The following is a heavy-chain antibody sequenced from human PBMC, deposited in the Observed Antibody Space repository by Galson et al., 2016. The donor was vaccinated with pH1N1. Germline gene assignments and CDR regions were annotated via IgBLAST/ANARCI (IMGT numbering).Heavy chain of an antibody. Sequence: ETLSLTCAVHGASLVGYSWGWVRQSPGKGLEWIGEISHSGSTNDNPSLKSRVTISIDTSKNQFSLRLTSVTAADTAIYCCARIGYFRIDYWGQGTLLTVSS. CDR2: ISHSGST. CDR3: ARIGYFRIDY. J-gene: IGHJ4*02. CDR1: GASLVGYS. V-gene: IGHV4-34*01. D-gene: IGHD2-15*01.